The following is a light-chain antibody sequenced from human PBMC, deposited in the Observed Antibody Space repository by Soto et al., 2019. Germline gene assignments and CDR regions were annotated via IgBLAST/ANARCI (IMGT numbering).Light chain of an antibody. CDR3: QQFSSYPLT. CDR2: TAS. V-gene: IGKV1-5*03. Sequence: DIQMTQSPSTLSASVGDRVTITCRASQSIGSWLAWYQQNPGKAPKLLIYTASPLESGVPSRFSGSGSGTALTLTISSLQPDDFAVYYCQQFSSYPLTFGGGTKV. CDR1: QSIGSW. J-gene: IGKJ4*01.